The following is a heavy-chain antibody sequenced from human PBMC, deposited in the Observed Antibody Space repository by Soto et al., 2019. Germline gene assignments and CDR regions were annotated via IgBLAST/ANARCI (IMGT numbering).Heavy chain of an antibody. V-gene: IGHV3-23*01. D-gene: IGHD6-6*01. J-gene: IGHJ6*03. CDR3: AKRQLEPRGYYYYYMDV. CDR2: ISGSGGST. Sequence: GGSLRLSCAASGFTFSSYAMSWVRQAPGKGLEWVSAISGSGGSTYYADSVKGRFTISRDNSKNTLYLQMNSLRAEDTAVYYGAKRQLEPRGYYYYYMDVWGKGTTVTVSS. CDR1: GFTFSSYA.